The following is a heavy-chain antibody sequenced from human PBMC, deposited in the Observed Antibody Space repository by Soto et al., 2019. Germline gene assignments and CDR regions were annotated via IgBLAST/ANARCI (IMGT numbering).Heavy chain of an antibody. D-gene: IGHD2-15*01. V-gene: IGHV4-34*01. CDR1: GGSFSGYY. CDR3: ASFAVVVVAATTFDY. Sequence: SETLSLTCAVYGGSFSGYYWSWIRQPPGKGLEWIGEINHSGSTNYNPSLKSRVTISVDTSKNQFSLKLSSVTAADTAVYYCASFAVVVVAATTFDYWGQGTLVTVSS. CDR2: INHSGST. J-gene: IGHJ4*02.